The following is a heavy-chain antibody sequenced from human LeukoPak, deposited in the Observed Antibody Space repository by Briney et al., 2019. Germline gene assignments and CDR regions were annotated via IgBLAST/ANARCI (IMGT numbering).Heavy chain of an antibody. Sequence: PPETLSLTCTVSGGSISSYYWSWIRQPPGKGLEWIGYIYYSGSTNYNPSLKSRVTISVDTSKNQFSLKLSSVTAADTAVYYCARASTVTTDYGMDVWGQGTTVTVSS. CDR1: GGSISSYY. CDR2: IYYSGST. D-gene: IGHD4-17*01. J-gene: IGHJ6*02. V-gene: IGHV4-59*08. CDR3: ARASTVTTDYGMDV.